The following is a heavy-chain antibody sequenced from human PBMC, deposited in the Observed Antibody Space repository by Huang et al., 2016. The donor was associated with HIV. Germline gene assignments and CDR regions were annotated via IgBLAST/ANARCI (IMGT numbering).Heavy chain of an antibody. CDR3: ARDYYDSRGYDIHAVVDY. D-gene: IGHD3-22*01. V-gene: IGHV7-4-1*02. CDR2: INTNTGNP. J-gene: IGHJ4*02. Sequence: QVQLVQSGSELRKPGASVKVSCQASGYTFTRYAMNWVRQAPGQGLEWMGWINTNTGNPTYAHAFTGRFVLSLDTSVSTAYLQISSLEAEDTAVYYCARDYYDSRGYDIHAVVDYWGQGTLVTISS. CDR1: GYTFTRYA.